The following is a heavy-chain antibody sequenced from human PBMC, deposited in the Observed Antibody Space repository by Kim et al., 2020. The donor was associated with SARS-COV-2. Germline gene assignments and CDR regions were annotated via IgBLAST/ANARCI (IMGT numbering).Heavy chain of an antibody. J-gene: IGHJ4*02. V-gene: IGHV3-33*01. D-gene: IGHD4-17*01. CDR3: ARDRFYDYGDDY. Sequence: YYADSVKGRFNISRDNSQNKLYLQMNSLRAEDTDVYYCARDRFYDYGDDYWGQGTLVNVS.